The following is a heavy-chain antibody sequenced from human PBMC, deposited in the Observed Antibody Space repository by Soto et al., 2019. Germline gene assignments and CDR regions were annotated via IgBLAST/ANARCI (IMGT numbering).Heavy chain of an antibody. D-gene: IGHD5-12*01. CDR1: GGPFSNDI. Sequence: QVQLVQSGAEMKKPGSSVKVSCKASGGPFSNDIITWVRQAPGQGLEWMGRIIPLLSTATYAQKVQGRFTITADRSTATAYMELNSLTSADTAVYYCARDSPIGSTFSGYDAIDYWGQGTLLTVSS. CDR2: IIPLLSTA. CDR3: ARDSPIGSTFSGYDAIDY. J-gene: IGHJ4*02. V-gene: IGHV1-69*08.